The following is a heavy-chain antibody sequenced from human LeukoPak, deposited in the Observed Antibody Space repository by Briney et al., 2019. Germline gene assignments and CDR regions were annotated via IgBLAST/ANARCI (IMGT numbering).Heavy chain of an antibody. CDR1: GGSISSSSYY. D-gene: IGHD3-22*01. J-gene: IGHJ3*02. V-gene: IGHV4-39*01. CDR2: IYYSGST. Sequence: PSETLSLTCAVSGGSISSSSYYWGWIRQPPGKGLEWIGSIYYSGSTYYNPSLKSRVTISVDTSKNQFSLKLSSVTAADTAVYYCARLIRDAFDIWGQGTMVTVSS. CDR3: ARLIRDAFDI.